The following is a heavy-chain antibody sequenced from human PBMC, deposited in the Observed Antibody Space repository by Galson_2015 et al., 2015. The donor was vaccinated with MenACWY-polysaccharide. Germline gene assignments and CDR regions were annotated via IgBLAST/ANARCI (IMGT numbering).Heavy chain of an antibody. CDR2: IWDDGSRK. CDR3: ARVGRDHSWSYFHGGFDP. Sequence: SLRLSCAAPRFTFSDYGMHWVRQAPGKGLEWVAFIWDDGSRKYYADSVKGRFAISRGNSDNTLYLQMNNLRVANTAVYYCARVGRDHSWSYFHGGFDPLGQGTLVTVSS. J-gene: IGHJ5*02. D-gene: IGHD3-10*01. CDR1: RFTFSDYG. V-gene: IGHV3-33*01.